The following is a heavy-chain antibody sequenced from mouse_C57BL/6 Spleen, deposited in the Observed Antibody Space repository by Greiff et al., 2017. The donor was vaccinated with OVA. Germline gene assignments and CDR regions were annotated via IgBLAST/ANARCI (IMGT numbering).Heavy chain of an antibody. J-gene: IGHJ4*01. CDR2: IHPNSGST. D-gene: IGHD2-3*01. CDR1: GYTFTSYW. Sequence: QVQLQQPGAELVKPGASVKLSCKASGYTFTSYWMHWVKQRPGQGLEWIGMIHPNSGSTNYNEKFKSKATLTVDKSSSTAYMQLSSLTSEDSAVYYCARSGYDGLWDYWGQGTSVTVSS. CDR3: ARSGYDGLWDY. V-gene: IGHV1-64*01.